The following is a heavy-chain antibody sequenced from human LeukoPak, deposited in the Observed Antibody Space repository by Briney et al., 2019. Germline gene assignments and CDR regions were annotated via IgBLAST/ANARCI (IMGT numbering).Heavy chain of an antibody. CDR1: GFSFSTYN. D-gene: IGHD6-13*01. J-gene: IGHJ6*03. CDR2: ITTSSTYI. V-gene: IGHV3-21*01. Sequence: GGSLRLSCAASGFSFSTYNMNWVRQAPGKGLEWVSSITTSSTYIYYADSVKGRFTISRDNAKNSLYLQMNSLRAEDTAVYYCARTSSSWGHYYYYYMDVWGKGTTVTVSS. CDR3: ARTSSSWGHYYYYYMDV.